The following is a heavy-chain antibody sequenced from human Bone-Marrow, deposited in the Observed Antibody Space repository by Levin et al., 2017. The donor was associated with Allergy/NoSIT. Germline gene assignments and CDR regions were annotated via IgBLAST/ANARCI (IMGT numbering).Heavy chain of an antibody. CDR2: IYYTGST. D-gene: IGHD3/OR15-3a*01. Sequence: PSETLSLTCSVSGDSVSSSRSYWGWIRQPPGRGLEWIGNIYYTGSTYYNPSLKSRVTISVDTSKNHFSLKLSSVTAADTAVYYCARLDMASWTYFDFWGQGTLVTVSS. J-gene: IGHJ4*02. CDR1: GDSVSSSRSY. V-gene: IGHV4-39*07. CDR3: ARLDMASWTYFDF.